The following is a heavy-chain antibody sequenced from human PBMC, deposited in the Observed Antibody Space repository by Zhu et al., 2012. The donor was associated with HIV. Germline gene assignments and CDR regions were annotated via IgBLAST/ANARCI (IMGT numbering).Heavy chain of an antibody. CDR1: GGSISSSSYY. CDR3: ARSLEYYDYVWGSYRPGAFDI. V-gene: IGHV4-39*01. CDR2: IYYSGST. J-gene: IGHJ3*02. Sequence: QVQLQESGPGLVKPSETLSLTCTVSGGSISSSSYYWGWIRQPPGKGLEWIGSIYYSGSTYYNPSLKSRVTISVDTSKNQFSLKLSSVTAADTAVYYCARSLEYYDYVWGSYRPGAFDIWGQGTMVTVSS. D-gene: IGHD3-16*02.